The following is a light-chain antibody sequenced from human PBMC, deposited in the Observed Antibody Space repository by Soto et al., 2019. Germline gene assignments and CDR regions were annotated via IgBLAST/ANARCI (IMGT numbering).Light chain of an antibody. CDR2: AAS. CDR1: QSISSY. CDR3: QQSYSTPPT. J-gene: IGKJ1*01. V-gene: IGKV1-39*01. Sequence: DIQMTQSPSSLSASVGDRVTITCRASQSISSYLNWYQQKPGKAPKLLIYAASSLQSGVPSRFSGSGSGTDLTLTISSLQPEDFATYYCQQSYSTPPTFGQGTKVELK.